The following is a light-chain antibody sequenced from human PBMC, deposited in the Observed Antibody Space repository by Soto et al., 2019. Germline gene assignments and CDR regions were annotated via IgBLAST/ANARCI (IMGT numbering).Light chain of an antibody. CDR3: CSYAGSYTYV. J-gene: IGLJ1*01. Sequence: QSALTQPRSVSRSPGQSVTISCTGTSSDVGGYNYVSWYQQHPGKAPKLMIYDVSKRPSGVPDRFSGSKSGNTASLTISGFQAEDEADYYCCSYAGSYTYVFGTGTKLTVL. V-gene: IGLV2-11*01. CDR2: DVS. CDR1: SSDVGGYNY.